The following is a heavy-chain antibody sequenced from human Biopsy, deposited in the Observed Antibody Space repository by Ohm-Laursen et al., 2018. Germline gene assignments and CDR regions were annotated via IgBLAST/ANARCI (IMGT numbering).Heavy chain of an antibody. D-gene: IGHD3-22*01. V-gene: IGHV4-59*01. CDR2: VYYTGST. Sequence: GTLSLTCTVSGDSISSYYWSWIRQSPGKGLEWIGYVYYTGSTGYNPSLQSRVTISVDTSKNHFSLRLRSVTPADTAIYYCARDRGYYSDRTVPGYFDLWGRGTLVTVSP. CDR3: ARDRGYYSDRTVPGYFDL. CDR1: GDSISSYY. J-gene: IGHJ2*01.